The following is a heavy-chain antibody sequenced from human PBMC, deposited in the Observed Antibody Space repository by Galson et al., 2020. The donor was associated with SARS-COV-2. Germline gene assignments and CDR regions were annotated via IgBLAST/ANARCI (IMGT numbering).Heavy chain of an antibody. D-gene: IGHD6-13*01. V-gene: IGHV4-59*01. J-gene: IGHJ4*02. CDR2: IHYSGRT. CDR3: AREYTSSWCFDS. Sequence: SETLSLTCTVSGDSISNDYWSWIRQAPGRGLEWIGYIHYSGRTNSNPSLKSRVTISVDTSKNQLSLKLSSVTAADTAVYYCAREYTSSWCFDSWGQGTLVTVSS. CDR1: GDSISNDY.